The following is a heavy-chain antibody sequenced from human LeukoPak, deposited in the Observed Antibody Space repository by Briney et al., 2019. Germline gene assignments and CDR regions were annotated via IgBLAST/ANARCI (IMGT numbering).Heavy chain of an antibody. V-gene: IGHV1-18*01. CDR2: ISAYNGDT. Sequence: ASVKVSCKASGYTFTTYNINWVRQAPGRGLEWMGWISAYNGDTNYAQKFQGRFTMTTDTSTSTAYMELRSLRSDDTAVYYCARDHSSSCQLLDYWGQGTLVTVSS. CDR3: ARDHSSSCQLLDY. CDR1: GYTFTTYN. D-gene: IGHD6-13*01. J-gene: IGHJ4*02.